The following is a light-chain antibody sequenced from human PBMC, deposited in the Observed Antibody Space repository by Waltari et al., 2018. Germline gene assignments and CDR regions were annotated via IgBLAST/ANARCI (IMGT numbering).Light chain of an antibody. CDR1: QSLSTH. V-gene: IGKV1-39*01. CDR2: TTS. CDR3: QQSHSSPYT. J-gene: IGKJ2*01. Sequence: DIQMTQSPSSLSASVGDRVTITCRASQSLSTHLHWYQQRPGNAPTLLLFTTSTMQSGVPSRFSGSGSGTDFTLTISSLQPEDFSTYYCQQSHSSPYTFGQGTKLEIK.